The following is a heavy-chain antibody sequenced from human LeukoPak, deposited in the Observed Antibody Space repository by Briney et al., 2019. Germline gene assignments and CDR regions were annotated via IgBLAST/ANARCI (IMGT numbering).Heavy chain of an antibody. Sequence: MASETLSLTCAVSGGSISSSNWWSWVRQPPGKGLEWIGEIYHSGSTNYNPSLKSRVTISVDTSKNQFSLKLSSVTAADTAVYYCASSWRTAPFYDYWGQGTLVTVSS. D-gene: IGHD3-3*02. CDR2: IYHSGST. CDR1: GGSISSSNW. CDR3: ASSWRTAPFYDY. J-gene: IGHJ4*02. V-gene: IGHV4-4*02.